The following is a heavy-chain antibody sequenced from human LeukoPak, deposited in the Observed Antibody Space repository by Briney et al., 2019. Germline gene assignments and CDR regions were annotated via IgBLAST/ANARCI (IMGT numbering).Heavy chain of an antibody. CDR2: FDPEDGET. J-gene: IGHJ6*03. CDR3: ASSAMVTDYYYYMDV. D-gene: IGHD5-18*01. CDR1: GYTLTELS. Sequence: ASVKVSCKVSGYTLTELSMHWVRQAPGKGLEWMGGFDPEDGETIYAQKFQGRVTMTEDMELSSLRSEDTAVYYCASSAMVTDYYYYMDVWGKGTTVTVSS. V-gene: IGHV1-24*01.